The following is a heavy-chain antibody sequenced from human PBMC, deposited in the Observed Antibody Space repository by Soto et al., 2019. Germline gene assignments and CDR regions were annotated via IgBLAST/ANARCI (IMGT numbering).Heavy chain of an antibody. V-gene: IGHV1-18*01. CDR1: GYTFTSYG. CDR2: ISAYNGNT. J-gene: IGHJ4*02. D-gene: IGHD3-3*01. CDR3: ARGLSYYDFWSGYYTYFDC. Sequence: QVQLVQSGAEVKKPGASVKVSCKASGYTFTSYGISWVRQAPGQGLEWMGWISAYNGNTNYAQKLQGRVTMTTDTSTSKAYMALRSLRSDDTAVYYCARGLSYYDFWSGYYTYFDCWGQGTLVTVSS.